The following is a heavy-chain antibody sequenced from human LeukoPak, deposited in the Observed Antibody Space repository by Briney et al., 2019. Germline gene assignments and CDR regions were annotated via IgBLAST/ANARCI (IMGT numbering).Heavy chain of an antibody. D-gene: IGHD3-3*01. CDR3: AKESGITIFGVVIGGQGYYFDY. Sequence: GGSLRLSCAASGFTFSSCAMHWFRQAPGKGLEWVSLTSWDGGSTYYADSVKGRFTISRDNSKNTLHLQMNSLRAEDTAVYYCAKESGITIFGVVIGGQGYYFDYWGQGTLVTVSS. J-gene: IGHJ4*02. V-gene: IGHV3-23*01. CDR2: TSWDGGST. CDR1: GFTFSSCA.